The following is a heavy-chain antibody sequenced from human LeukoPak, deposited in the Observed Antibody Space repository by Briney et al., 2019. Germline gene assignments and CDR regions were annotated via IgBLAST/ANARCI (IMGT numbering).Heavy chain of an antibody. Sequence: GGSLGLSCAASGFTFSSYAMSWVRQAPGKGLEWVSAISGSGGSTYYADSVKGRFTISRDNSKNTLYLQMNSLRAEDTAVYYCAKDRVYCSGGSCYPVKDAFDIWGQGTMVTVSS. D-gene: IGHD2-15*01. CDR2: ISGSGGST. CDR3: AKDRVYCSGGSCYPVKDAFDI. V-gene: IGHV3-23*01. J-gene: IGHJ3*02. CDR1: GFTFSSYA.